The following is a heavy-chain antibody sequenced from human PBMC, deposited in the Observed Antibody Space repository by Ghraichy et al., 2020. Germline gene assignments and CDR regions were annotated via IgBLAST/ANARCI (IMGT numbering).Heavy chain of an antibody. Sequence: RSLRLSCAASGFTFSNYGMHWVRQAPGKGLEWVAVISNDGSNEYYADSVKGRFTISRDNSKNTLYLQMNSLRAEDTAVYYCAKDYRWIAVAGTWGYFDYWGQGTLVTVSS. CDR1: GFTFSNYG. V-gene: IGHV3-30*18. J-gene: IGHJ4*02. CDR2: ISNDGSNE. CDR3: AKDYRWIAVAGTWGYFDY. D-gene: IGHD6-19*01.